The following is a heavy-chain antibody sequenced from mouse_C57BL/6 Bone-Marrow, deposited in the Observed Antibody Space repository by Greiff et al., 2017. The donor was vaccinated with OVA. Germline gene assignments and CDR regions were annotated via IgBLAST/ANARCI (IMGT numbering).Heavy chain of an antibody. Sequence: VQLQESDAELVKPGASVKISCKVSGYTFTDHTIHWMKQRPEQGLEWIGYIYPRDGSTKYNEKFKGKATLTADKSSSTAYMQLNSLTSEDSAVYFCASLDSSGPYYFDYWGQGTTLTVSS. CDR1: GYTFTDHT. CDR3: ASLDSSGPYYFDY. D-gene: IGHD3-2*02. V-gene: IGHV1-78*01. J-gene: IGHJ2*01. CDR2: IYPRDGST.